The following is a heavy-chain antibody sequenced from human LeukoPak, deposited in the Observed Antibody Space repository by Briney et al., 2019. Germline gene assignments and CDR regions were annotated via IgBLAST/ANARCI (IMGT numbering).Heavy chain of an antibody. CDR3: AKVAAKGTLAYYFDY. V-gene: IGHV1-69*05. D-gene: IGHD6-25*01. CDR1: GGTFSSYA. J-gene: IGHJ4*02. Sequence: SVKVSCKASGGTFSSYAISWVRQASGQGLEWMGGIIPIFGTANYAQRFQGRVTITTDESTSTAYMELSSLRSEDTAVYYCAKVAAKGTLAYYFDYRGQGTLVTVSS. CDR2: IIPIFGTA.